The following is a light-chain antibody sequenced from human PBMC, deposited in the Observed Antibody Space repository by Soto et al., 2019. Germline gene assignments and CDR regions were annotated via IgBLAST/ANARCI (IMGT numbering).Light chain of an antibody. CDR2: GAS. CDR1: HSVSSN. Sequence: EIVLSQSPGILSLSPGERATLSCRTSHSVSSNLAWYQQKPGQAPRLLIYGASTRATGIPARFSGSGSGTEFTLTISSLQSEDFAVYYCQQYNNWLPITFGQGTRLEI. CDR3: QQYNNWLPIT. J-gene: IGKJ5*01. V-gene: IGKV3D-15*01.